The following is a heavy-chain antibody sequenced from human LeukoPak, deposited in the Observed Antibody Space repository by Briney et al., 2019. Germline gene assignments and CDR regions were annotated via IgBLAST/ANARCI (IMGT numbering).Heavy chain of an antibody. D-gene: IGHD2-15*01. V-gene: IGHV3-9*01. Sequence: GGSLRLSCAASGFTFDDYAMHWVRQAPGKGLEWVSGISWNSGSIGYADSVKGRFTISRDNAKNSLYLQMNSLRAKDTALYYCAKESGYCSGGSCYYFDYWGQGTLVTVSS. CDR3: AKESGYCSGGSCYYFDY. CDR1: GFTFDDYA. CDR2: ISWNSGSI. J-gene: IGHJ4*02.